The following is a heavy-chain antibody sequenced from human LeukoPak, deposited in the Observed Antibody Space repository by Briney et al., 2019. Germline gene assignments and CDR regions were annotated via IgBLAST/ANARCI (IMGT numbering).Heavy chain of an antibody. CDR3: ARVPLGEFKGFDP. CDR1: GFTFSSYW. D-gene: IGHD3-10*01. Sequence: PGGSLRLSCAASGFTFSSYWMHWVRQVPGKGLVWVSRINTDGNSTRYADSVKGRFTISRDNAKNTLYLQMNSLRAEDTAVYYCARVPLGEFKGFDPWGQGTLVTVS. J-gene: IGHJ5*02. V-gene: IGHV3-74*01. CDR2: INTDGNST.